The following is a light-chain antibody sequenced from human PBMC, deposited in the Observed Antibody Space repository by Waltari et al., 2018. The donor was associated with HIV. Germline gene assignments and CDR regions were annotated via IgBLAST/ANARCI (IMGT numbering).Light chain of an antibody. CDR1: QSISSW. V-gene: IGKV1-5*03. CDR2: KAS. J-gene: IGKJ1*01. Sequence: DIQMTQSPSTLSASVGDRVTITCRASQSISSWLAWYQQKPGKAPNLLIYKASSLESGVPSRFSGSGSGTEFTITISSLQPDDFATYYCQQYNSYLWTFGQGTKVEIK. CDR3: QQYNSYLWT.